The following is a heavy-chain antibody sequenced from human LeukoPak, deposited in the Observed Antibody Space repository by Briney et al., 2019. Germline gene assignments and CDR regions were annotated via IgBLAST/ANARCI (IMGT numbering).Heavy chain of an antibody. CDR1: GYSISSSNW. V-gene: IGHV4-28*01. Sequence: PSETLSLTCAVSGYSISSSNWWGWIRQPPGKGLEWIGYIYYSGSTYYNPSLKSRVTMSVDTSKNQFSLKLSSVTAVDTAVYYCAGQVGARIRYYYTSGLDVWGQGTTVAVSS. D-gene: IGHD1-26*01. CDR3: AGQVGARIRYYYTSGLDV. J-gene: IGHJ6*02. CDR2: IYYSGST.